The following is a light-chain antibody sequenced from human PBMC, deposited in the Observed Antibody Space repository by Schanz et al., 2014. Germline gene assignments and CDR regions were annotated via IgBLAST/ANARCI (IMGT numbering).Light chain of an antibody. CDR2: DVS. CDR1: SSDVGGYRY. V-gene: IGLV2-14*01. CDR3: SSYTSSTSLYVV. J-gene: IGLJ2*01. Sequence: QSALTQPASVSGSPGQSITISCTGTSSDVGGYRYVSWYQQYPGKGPKLMIYDVSNRPSGVSNRFSGSKSGNTASLTISGLQAEDEADYYCSSYTSSTSLYVVFGGGTKLTVL.